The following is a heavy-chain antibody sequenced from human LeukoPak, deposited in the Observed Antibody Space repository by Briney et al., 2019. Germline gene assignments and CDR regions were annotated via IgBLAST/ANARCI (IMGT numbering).Heavy chain of an antibody. CDR1: GYSFTNYW. CDR3: ARPLRWLQNDAFDI. Sequence: GESLKISCKGSGYSFTNYWIGWVRQMPGKGLEWMGIIYPGDSNTRYSPSFQGQVTTSADKSISTAYLQWSSLKASDTAMYYCARPLRWLQNDAFDIWGHGTMVTVSS. V-gene: IGHV5-51*01. J-gene: IGHJ3*02. CDR2: IYPGDSNT. D-gene: IGHD5-24*01.